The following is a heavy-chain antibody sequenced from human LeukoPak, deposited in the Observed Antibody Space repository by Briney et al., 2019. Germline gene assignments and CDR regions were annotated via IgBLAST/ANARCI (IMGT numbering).Heavy chain of an antibody. CDR1: GGSISSSSYY. V-gene: IGHV4-39*07. Sequence: SETLSLTCTVSGGSISSSSYYWGWIRQPPGKGLEWIGSIYYSGSTYYNPSLKSRVTISVDTSKNQFSLKLSSVTAADTAVYYCARSLYQPNPKLPSPFDYWGQGTLVTVSS. D-gene: IGHD2-2*01. J-gene: IGHJ4*02. CDR2: IYYSGST. CDR3: ARSLYQPNPKLPSPFDY.